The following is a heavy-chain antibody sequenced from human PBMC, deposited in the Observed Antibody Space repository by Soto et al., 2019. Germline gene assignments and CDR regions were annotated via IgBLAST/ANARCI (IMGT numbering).Heavy chain of an antibody. V-gene: IGHV1-24*01. J-gene: IGHJ6*03. CDR3: VMARYYYYYMDV. CDR2: FDPEDGET. Sequence: ASVKVSCKVSGYTLTELSMHWVRQAPGKGLEWMGGFDPEDGETIYAQKFQGRVTMTEDTSTDTAYMELSSLRSEDTAVYYCVMARYYYYYMDVWGKGTTVTVSS. CDR1: GYTLTELS.